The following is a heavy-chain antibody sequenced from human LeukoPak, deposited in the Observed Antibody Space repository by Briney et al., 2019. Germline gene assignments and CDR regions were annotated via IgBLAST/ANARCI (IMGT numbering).Heavy chain of an antibody. CDR3: ARGKWELRFVY. D-gene: IGHD1-26*01. CDR1: GGSFSGYY. Sequence: SETLSLTCAVYGGSFSGYYWSWIRQPPGKGLEWIGEINHSGSTNYNPSLKSRVTISVDTSKNQFSLKLSSVTAADTAVYYCARGKWELRFVYWGQGTPVTVSS. V-gene: IGHV4-34*01. J-gene: IGHJ4*02. CDR2: INHSGST.